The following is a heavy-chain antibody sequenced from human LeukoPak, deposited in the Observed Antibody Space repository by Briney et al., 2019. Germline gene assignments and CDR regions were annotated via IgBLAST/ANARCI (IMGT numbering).Heavy chain of an antibody. Sequence: PSETLSLTCTVSGGSISSYYWSWIRQPPGKGLEWIGYIYYSGSTNYNPSLKSRVTISVDTSKNQFSLKLSSVTAADTAVYYCARRYGSPPYYFDYWGQGTLVTVSS. CDR2: IYYSGST. D-gene: IGHD3-10*01. V-gene: IGHV4-59*01. CDR1: GGSISSYY. J-gene: IGHJ4*02. CDR3: ARRYGSPPYYFDY.